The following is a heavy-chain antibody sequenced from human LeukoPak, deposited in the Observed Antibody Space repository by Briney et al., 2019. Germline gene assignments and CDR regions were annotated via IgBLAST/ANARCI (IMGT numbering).Heavy chain of an antibody. J-gene: IGHJ4*02. CDR1: GYTFTDYY. Sequence: ASVKVSCKASGYTFTDYYMHWVRQAPGQGLEWMGWINPDSGGTNYAQNFQGRVTMTRDTSISTAYMELSRLRSDVTAVYYCARPFIETPSLGALDYWGQGTLVTVSS. D-gene: IGHD4-23*01. V-gene: IGHV1-2*02. CDR2: INPDSGGT. CDR3: ARPFIETPSLGALDY.